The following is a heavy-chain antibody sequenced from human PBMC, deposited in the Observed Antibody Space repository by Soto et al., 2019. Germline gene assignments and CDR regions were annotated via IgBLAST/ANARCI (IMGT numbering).Heavy chain of an antibody. CDR1: GGSISSYY. V-gene: IGHV4-59*12. CDR3: AVVLSEWYFDY. Sequence: SETLSLTCTVSGGSISSYYLSWIRQPPGKGLEWIGYIYYSGSTNYNPSLKSRVTISVDTSKNQFSLKLSSVTAADTAVYYCAVVLSEWYFDYWGQGTLVTVSS. CDR2: IYYSGST. D-gene: IGHD3-3*01. J-gene: IGHJ4*02.